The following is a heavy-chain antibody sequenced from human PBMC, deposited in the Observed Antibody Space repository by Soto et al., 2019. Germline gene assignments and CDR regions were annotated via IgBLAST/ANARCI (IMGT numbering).Heavy chain of an antibody. J-gene: IGHJ6*03. Sequence: SETLSLTCTVSGGSISSYYWSWIRQPPGKGLEWIGYIYYSGSTNYNPSLKSRVTISVDTSKNQFSLKLSSVTAADTAVYYCARRVWVVDTMVRGGTSYYYYYYMDVWGKGTTVTVSS. D-gene: IGHD3-10*01. CDR3: ARRVWVVDTMVRGGTSYYYYYYMDV. V-gene: IGHV4-59*01. CDR1: GGSISSYY. CDR2: IYYSGST.